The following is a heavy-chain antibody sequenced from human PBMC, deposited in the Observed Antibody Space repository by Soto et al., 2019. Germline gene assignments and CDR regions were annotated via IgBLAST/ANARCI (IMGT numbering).Heavy chain of an antibody. D-gene: IGHD3-10*01. Sequence: GGSLRLSCAASGFTFSNAWMSWVRQAPGKGLEWVGRIKSKTDGGSTDYAATVKGRFTISTDDSKNTLYLQMTSLKTADTAVYYLTTEPMGRGVTGYYYYSCGMDVWGQGTMVTVSS. J-gene: IGHJ6*02. CDR1: GFTFSNAW. CDR3: TTEPMGRGVTGYYYYSCGMDV. CDR2: IKSKTDGGST. V-gene: IGHV3-15*01.